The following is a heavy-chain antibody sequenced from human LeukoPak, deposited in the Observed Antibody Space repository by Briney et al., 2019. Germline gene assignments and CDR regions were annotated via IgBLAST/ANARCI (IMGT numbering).Heavy chain of an antibody. Sequence: GGSLRLSCAASGFTFSSYSMNWVRQAPGKELEWVSYISSSSSTIYYAGSVKGRFTISRDNAKNSLFLQTNSLRAEDTAVYYCARSRGSSGSYPFDYWGQGTLVTVSS. CDR2: ISSSSSTI. V-gene: IGHV3-48*01. D-gene: IGHD1-26*01. CDR3: ARSRGSSGSYPFDY. CDR1: GFTFSSYS. J-gene: IGHJ4*02.